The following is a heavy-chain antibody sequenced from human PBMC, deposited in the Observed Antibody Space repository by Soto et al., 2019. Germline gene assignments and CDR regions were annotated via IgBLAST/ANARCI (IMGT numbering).Heavy chain of an antibody. Sequence: APGKGLEWVSVIYSGGSTYYADSVKGRFTISRDNSKNTLYLQMNSLRAEDTAVYYCARDGYDSSGYCPEYFQHWGQGTLVTVSS. D-gene: IGHD3-22*01. V-gene: IGHV3-66*01. CDR3: ARDGYDSSGYCPEYFQH. CDR2: IYSGGST. J-gene: IGHJ1*01.